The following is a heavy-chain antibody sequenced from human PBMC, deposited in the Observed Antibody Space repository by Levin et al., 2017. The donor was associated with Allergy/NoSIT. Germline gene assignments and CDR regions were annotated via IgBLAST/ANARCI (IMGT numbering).Heavy chain of an antibody. J-gene: IGHJ6*02. CDR3: AREGSNGMDV. CDR1: GFTFSSYS. V-gene: IGHV3-21*01. CDR2: ISRSSSYI. Sequence: PGGSLRLSCAASGFTFSSYSMTWVRQAPGKGLEWVSSISRSSSYIYYADSVKGRFTISRDNAKNSPYLQMNSLRAEDTTVYYCAREGSNGMDVWGQGTTVTVSS. D-gene: IGHD2-2*01.